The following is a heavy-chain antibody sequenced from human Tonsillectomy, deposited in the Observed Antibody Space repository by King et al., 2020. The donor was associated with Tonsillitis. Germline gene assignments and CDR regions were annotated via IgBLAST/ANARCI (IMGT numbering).Heavy chain of an antibody. CDR3: ATEWGELNGDLDAFDI. V-gene: IGHV1-24*01. CDR2: FDPEDGET. J-gene: IGHJ3*02. D-gene: IGHD4-17*01. CDR1: GYTLTELS. Sequence: QLVQSGAEVKKPGASVKVSCKVSGYTLTELSMHWVRQAPGKGLEWMGGFDPEDGETIYAQKFQGRVTMTEDTSTDTAYMELSSLRSEDTAVYYCATEWGELNGDLDAFDIWGQGTMVTVSS.